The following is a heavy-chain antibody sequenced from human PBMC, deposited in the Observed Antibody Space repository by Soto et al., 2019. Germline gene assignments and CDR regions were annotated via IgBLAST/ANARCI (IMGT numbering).Heavy chain of an antibody. CDR1: GGSISSYY. CDR2: IYYSGST. Sequence: QVQLQESGPGLVKPSETLSLTCTVSGGSISSYYWSWIRQPPGKGLEWIGYIYYSGSTNYNPSLKSRVTISVDTSKNQFSLKLSSVTAADTAVYYCARGIIGCSGGSCLQNWFDPWGQGTLVTVSS. J-gene: IGHJ5*02. CDR3: ARGIIGCSGGSCLQNWFDP. V-gene: IGHV4-59*01. D-gene: IGHD2-15*01.